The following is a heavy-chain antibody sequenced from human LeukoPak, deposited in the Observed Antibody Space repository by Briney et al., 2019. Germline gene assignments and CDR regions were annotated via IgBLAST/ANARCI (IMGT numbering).Heavy chain of an antibody. Sequence: ASVKVSCNTSGYIFSDYGISWVRQAPGQGLEWVGWITTYSGNTKYAQNFQGRVTITADTSTSTAYMEMKSLRSDDTAVYYCARVGLDVGRYYDMDVWGEGTTVTVSS. V-gene: IGHV1-18*01. CDR3: ARVGLDVGRYYDMDV. CDR2: ITTYSGNT. J-gene: IGHJ6*03. D-gene: IGHD2-15*01. CDR1: GYIFSDYG.